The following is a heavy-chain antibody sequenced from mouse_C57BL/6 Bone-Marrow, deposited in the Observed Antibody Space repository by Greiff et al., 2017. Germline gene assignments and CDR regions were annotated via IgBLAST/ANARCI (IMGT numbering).Heavy chain of an antibody. J-gene: IGHJ2*01. D-gene: IGHD1-1*01. CDR1: GFTFSDAW. CDR3: TRESQLRDFDY. CDR2: IRNKANNHAT. Sequence: EVKVEESGGGLVQPGGSMKLSCAASGFTFSDAWMDWVRQSPEKGLEWVAEIRNKANNHATYYAESVKGRFTISRDDSKSSVYLQMNSLRAEDTGIYYCTRESQLRDFDYWGQGTTLTVSS. V-gene: IGHV6-6*01.